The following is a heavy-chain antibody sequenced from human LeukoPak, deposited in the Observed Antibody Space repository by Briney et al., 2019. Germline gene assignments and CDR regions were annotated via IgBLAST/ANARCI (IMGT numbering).Heavy chain of an antibody. V-gene: IGHV3-21*01. CDR1: GFTFSSYS. J-gene: IGHJ6*02. CDR2: ISSSSSYI. CDR3: ATMTTVTSYGMDV. D-gene: IGHD4-11*01. Sequence: GRSLRLPCAASGFTFSSYSMNWVRQAPGKGLEWVSSISSSSSYIYYADSVKGRFTISRDNAKNSLYLQMNSLRAEDTAVYYCATMTTVTSYGMDVWGQGTTVTVSS.